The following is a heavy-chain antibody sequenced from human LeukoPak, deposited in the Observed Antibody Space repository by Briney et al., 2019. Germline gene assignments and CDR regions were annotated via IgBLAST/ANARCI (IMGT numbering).Heavy chain of an antibody. CDR3: ARDYGDYGPDAFDI. CDR2: INTNTGNP. D-gene: IGHD4-17*01. Sequence: ASVKVSCKASGYTFTSYAMNWVRQAPGQGLEWMGWINTNTGNPTYAQGFTGRFVFSLDTSVSTAYLQISSLKAEDTAVYYCARDYGDYGPDAFDIWGQGTMVTVSS. J-gene: IGHJ3*02. CDR1: GYTFTSYA. V-gene: IGHV7-4-1*02.